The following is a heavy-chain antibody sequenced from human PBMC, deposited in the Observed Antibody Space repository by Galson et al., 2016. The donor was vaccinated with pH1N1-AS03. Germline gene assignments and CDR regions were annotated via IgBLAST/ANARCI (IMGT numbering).Heavy chain of an antibody. D-gene: IGHD6-19*01. CDR1: GYTFTSYT. CDR2: TNTNTGNP. V-gene: IGHV7-4-1*01. CDR3: ARGYMSVSGCWDY. J-gene: IGHJ4*02. Sequence: SVKVSCKASGYTFTSYTMIWVRQAPGQGLECMGWTNTNTGNPTYAQGFTGRFAFSLDTSVSTAYLQIGSLKAEDTAVYYCARGYMSVSGCWDYWGQGTLVTVSS.